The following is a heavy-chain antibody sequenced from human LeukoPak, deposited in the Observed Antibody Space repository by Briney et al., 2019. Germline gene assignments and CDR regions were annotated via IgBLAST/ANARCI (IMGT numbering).Heavy chain of an antibody. D-gene: IGHD3-3*01. Sequence: PGRSLRLSCAASGFTFDDYAMHWVRQAPGKGLEWVSGISWNSGSIGYADSVKGRFTISRDNAKNSLYLQMNSLRAEDTAVYYCARRQDFWSAYYHPDFDYWGQGTLVTVSS. V-gene: IGHV3-9*01. CDR3: ARRQDFWSAYYHPDFDY. CDR2: ISWNSGSI. CDR1: GFTFDDYA. J-gene: IGHJ4*02.